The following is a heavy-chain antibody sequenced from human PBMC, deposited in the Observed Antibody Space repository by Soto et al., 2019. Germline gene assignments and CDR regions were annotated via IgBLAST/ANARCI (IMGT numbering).Heavy chain of an antibody. CDR3: ARDPRYCSSTSCAPEYFQH. J-gene: IGHJ1*01. CDR2: ISSSSSYI. CDR1: GFTFSSYS. Sequence: PGGSLRLSCAASGFTFSSYSMNWVRQAPGKGLEWVSSISSSSSYIYYADSVKGRFTISRDNAKNSLYLQMNSLRAEDTAVYYCARDPRYCSSTSCAPEYFQHWGQGTLVTVSS. D-gene: IGHD2-2*01. V-gene: IGHV3-21*01.